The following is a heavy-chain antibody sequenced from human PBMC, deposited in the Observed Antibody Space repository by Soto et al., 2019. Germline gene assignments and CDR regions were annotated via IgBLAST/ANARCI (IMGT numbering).Heavy chain of an antibody. CDR1: GFSFTTAGVA. Sequence: SGPTLAHPTQTLTLTCTFSGFSFTTAGVAVGWIRQTPGGALEWLTLIYYNDDRRFSPSLKTRLTITGDTSKNQVVLSLTNVDPGDTATYFCAHSDGGYEIIYFDFWGQGIPVTVSS. J-gene: IGHJ4*02. CDR3: AHSDGGYEIIYFDF. D-gene: IGHD5-12*01. V-gene: IGHV2-5*01. CDR2: IYYNDDR.